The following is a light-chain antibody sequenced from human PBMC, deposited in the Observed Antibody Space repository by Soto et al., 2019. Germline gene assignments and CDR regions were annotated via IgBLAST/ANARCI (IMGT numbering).Light chain of an antibody. V-gene: IGKV3-11*01. CDR2: DAS. J-gene: IGKJ4*01. CDR1: QSVSSY. CDR3: QQRSNLPLT. Sequence: EIVLTQSPATLSLSPGERATLSCRASQSVSSYLAWYQQKPVQAPRLLIYDASNRATDIPARFSGSGSGTDFSLTISSLDPEDFAVYYCQQRSNLPLTFGGGTKVEIK.